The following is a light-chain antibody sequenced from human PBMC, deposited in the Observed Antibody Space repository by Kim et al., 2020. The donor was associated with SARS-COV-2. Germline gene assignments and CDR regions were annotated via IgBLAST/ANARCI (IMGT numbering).Light chain of an antibody. CDR3: TSYTSSSTLWV. J-gene: IGLJ3*02. Sequence: QSALTQPASVSGSPGQSITISCTGTSSDVGGYNYVSWYQQHPGKAPKLMIYDVSKRPSGVSNRSSGSKSGNTAYLTISGLQAEDEADYYSTSYTSSSTLWVFGGGTQLTVL. CDR2: DVS. CDR1: SSDVGGYNY. V-gene: IGLV2-14*01.